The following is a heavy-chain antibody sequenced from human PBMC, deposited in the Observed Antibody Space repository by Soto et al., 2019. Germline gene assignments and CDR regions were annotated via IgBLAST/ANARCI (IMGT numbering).Heavy chain of an antibody. Sequence: SETLSLTCTVSGGSISSGGYYWSWIRQHPGKGLEWIGYIHYSGSTYYNPTLKSRVTISVDTLKNQFSLKLGSVTAADTAVYYFASVPLGNYYYYMDVGGKGTTVTVSS. J-gene: IGHJ6*03. CDR3: ASVPLGNYYYYMDV. V-gene: IGHV4-31*03. D-gene: IGHD2-2*01. CDR1: GGSISSGGYY. CDR2: IHYSGST.